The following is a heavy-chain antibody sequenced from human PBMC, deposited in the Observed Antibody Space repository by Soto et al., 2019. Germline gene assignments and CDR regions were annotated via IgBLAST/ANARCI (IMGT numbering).Heavy chain of an antibody. CDR2: ISSSSRTI. CDR3: ARDKGRSPIDY. Sequence: PGGSLRLSCAASGFTFSSYSMNWARQAPGKGLEWISYISSSSRTIYYPDSVKGRFTISRDNAKNSLYLQMNSLRAEDTAVYYCARDKGRSPIDYWGQGTLVIVSS. D-gene: IGHD2-15*01. V-gene: IGHV3-48*01. CDR1: GFTFSSYS. J-gene: IGHJ4*02.